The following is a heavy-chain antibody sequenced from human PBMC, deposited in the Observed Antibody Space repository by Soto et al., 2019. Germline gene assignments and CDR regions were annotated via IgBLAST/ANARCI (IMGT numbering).Heavy chain of an antibody. J-gene: IGHJ4*02. CDR3: ARESTIFGVVIGTAPFDY. Sequence: QVQLVESGGGVVQPGRSLRLSCAASGFTFSSYAMHWVRQAPGKGLEWVAVISYDGSNKYYADSVKGRFTISRDNSKNTLYLQRNSLRAEDTAVYYCARESTIFGVVIGTAPFDYWGQGTLVTVSS. CDR2: ISYDGSNK. V-gene: IGHV3-30-3*01. D-gene: IGHD3-3*01. CDR1: GFTFSSYA.